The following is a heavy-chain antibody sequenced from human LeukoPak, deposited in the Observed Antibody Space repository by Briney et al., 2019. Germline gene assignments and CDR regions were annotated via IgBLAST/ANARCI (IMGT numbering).Heavy chain of an antibody. Sequence: ASVKPSCKPSGYIFTSNSIAWVRQAPGQGLEWMGWISTFNGYTNYAKNLQGRVTMTRDTSTRTVYMEMRNMRSDDTAVYYCVRGEFYYDLWGQGTLVTVSS. CDR1: GYIFTSNS. CDR2: ISTFNGYT. CDR3: VRGEFYYDL. V-gene: IGHV1-18*04. J-gene: IGHJ4*02. D-gene: IGHD3-16*01.